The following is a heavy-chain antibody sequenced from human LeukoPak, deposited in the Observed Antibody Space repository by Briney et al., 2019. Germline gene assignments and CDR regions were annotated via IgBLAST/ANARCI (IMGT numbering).Heavy chain of an antibody. Sequence: SETLSLTCAVYGGSFSGYYWSWIRQPPGKGLEWIGEINHSGSTNYNPSLKSRVTISVDTSKNQFSLKLSSVTAADTAVYYCARDLYQLLVVDVWGQGTTVTVSS. V-gene: IGHV4-34*01. CDR2: INHSGST. D-gene: IGHD2-2*01. CDR3: ARDLYQLLVVDV. J-gene: IGHJ6*02. CDR1: GGSFSGYY.